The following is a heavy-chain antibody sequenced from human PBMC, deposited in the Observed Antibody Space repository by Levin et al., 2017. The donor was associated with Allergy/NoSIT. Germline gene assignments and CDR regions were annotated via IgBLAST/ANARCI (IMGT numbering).Heavy chain of an antibody. D-gene: IGHD3-9*01. J-gene: IGHJ3*02. V-gene: IGHV4-34*01. CDR1: GGSFSGYY. CDR2: INHSGST. Sequence: SETLSLTCAVYGGSFSGYYWSWIRQPPGKGLEWIGEINHSGSTNYNPSLKSRVTISVDTSKNQFSLKLSSVTAADTAVYYCARLRYFDWSLRHAFDIWGQGTMVTVSS. CDR3: ARLRYFDWSLRHAFDI.